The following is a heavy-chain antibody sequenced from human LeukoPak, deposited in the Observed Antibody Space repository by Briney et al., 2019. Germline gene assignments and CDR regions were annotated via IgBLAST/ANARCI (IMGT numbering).Heavy chain of an antibody. CDR2: ISSSGSTI. CDR3: ARGGQQPLDNWFDP. V-gene: IGHV3-11*01. CDR1: GFTFSDYY. J-gene: IGHJ5*02. D-gene: IGHD6-13*01. Sequence: PGGSLRLSCAACGFTFSDYYMSWIRQAPGKGLEWVSYISSSGSTIYYADSVKGRFTISRDNAKNSLYLQMNSLRAEDTAVYYCARGGQQPLDNWFDPWGQGTLVTVSS.